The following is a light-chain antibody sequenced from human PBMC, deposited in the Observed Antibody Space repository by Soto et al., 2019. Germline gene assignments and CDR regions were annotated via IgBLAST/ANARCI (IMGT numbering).Light chain of an antibody. V-gene: IGLV1-40*01. CDR3: QSYDSSLSVV. CDR2: ANS. J-gene: IGLJ2*01. Sequence: QPVLTQPPSVSGAPGQRVTISCTGSSSNIGAGYDVHWYQQVPGTAPKFLIYANSNRPSGVPDRFSGSKSGTSASLAITGLQAEDEADYYCQSYDSSLSVVFGGGTKLTVL. CDR1: SSNIGAGYD.